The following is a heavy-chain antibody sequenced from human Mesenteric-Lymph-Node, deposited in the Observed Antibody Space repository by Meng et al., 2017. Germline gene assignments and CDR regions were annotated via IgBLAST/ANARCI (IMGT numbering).Heavy chain of an antibody. Sequence: GESLKISCAASGFTVIRNYMSWVRQVPGKGLEWVSVIYDDGGTYYADSVKGRFAISRDDSKNTLYLQISSLRAEDTAVYYCTRVSGTSNYNAFDVWGQGTMVTVS. D-gene: IGHD3-9*01. CDR2: IYDDGGT. J-gene: IGHJ3*01. V-gene: IGHV3-66*02. CDR3: TRVSGTSNYNAFDV. CDR1: GFTVIRNY.